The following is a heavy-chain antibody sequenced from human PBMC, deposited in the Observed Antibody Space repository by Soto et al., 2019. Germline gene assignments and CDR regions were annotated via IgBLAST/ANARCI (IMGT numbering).Heavy chain of an antibody. Sequence: GSSQITYYWSWIRQPPGKGLEWIGYIYYSGNTNYNPSLKRRVIISVDTSKNQFSLKLSSVTAADTVVYYCANLSYSSSWFSFDYWGQGTLVTVSS. J-gene: IGHJ4*02. CDR2: IYYSGNT. D-gene: IGHD6-13*01. CDR1: GSSQITYY. CDR3: ANLSYSSSWFSFDY. V-gene: IGHV4-59*08.